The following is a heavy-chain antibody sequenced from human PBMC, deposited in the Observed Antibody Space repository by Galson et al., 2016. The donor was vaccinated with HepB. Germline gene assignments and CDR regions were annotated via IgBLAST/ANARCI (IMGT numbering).Heavy chain of an antibody. V-gene: IGHV3-33*05. CDR3: AKDSVSGSYSLYFFDY. CDR1: GFTFSSYG. CDR2: ISYDGSNE. J-gene: IGHJ4*02. D-gene: IGHD1-26*01. Sequence: SLRLSCAASGFTFSSYGMHWVRQAPGKGLEWVAVISYDGSNEYYADSVKGRFTISRDNSKNTLYLQMNSLRVEDTAVYYCAKDSVSGSYSLYFFDYWGQGILVTVSS.